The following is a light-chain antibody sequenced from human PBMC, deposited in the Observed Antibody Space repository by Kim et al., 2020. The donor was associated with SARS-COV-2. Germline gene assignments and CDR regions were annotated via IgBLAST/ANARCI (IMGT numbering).Light chain of an antibody. J-gene: IGLJ2*01. CDR3: CSYAGDNKLI. Sequence: GQSVTISCSGSNSDIGSYYYVSWYQQHPGKAPKLLIYEVTERPSGVPPRFSGSKSANTASLTVSGLQSDDEADYYCCSYAGDNKLIFGGGTQLTVL. CDR2: EVT. CDR1: NSDIGSYYY. V-gene: IGLV2-8*01.